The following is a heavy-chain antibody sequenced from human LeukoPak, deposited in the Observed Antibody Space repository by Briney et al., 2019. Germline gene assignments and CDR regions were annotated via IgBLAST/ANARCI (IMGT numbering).Heavy chain of an antibody. CDR1: GGTFSSYA. J-gene: IGHJ6*02. D-gene: IGHD4-17*01. Sequence: SVEVSCKASGGTFSSYAISWVRQAPGQGLEWMGRIIPILGIANYAQKFQGRVTITADKSTSTAYMELSSLRSEDTAVYYCARVHGDYYYYYGMDVWGQGTTVTVSS. CDR3: ARVHGDYYYYYGMDV. V-gene: IGHV1-69*04. CDR2: IIPILGIA.